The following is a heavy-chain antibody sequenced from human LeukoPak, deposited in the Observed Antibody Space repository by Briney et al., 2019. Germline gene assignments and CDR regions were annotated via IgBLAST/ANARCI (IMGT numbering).Heavy chain of an antibody. J-gene: IGHJ3*02. D-gene: IGHD3-22*01. Sequence: GGSLRLSCAASGFTVSSNYMSWVRQAPGKGLEWVSVIYSGGSTYYADSVKGRFTISRDNSKNTLYLQMNSLRAEDTAVYYCARDHGGRYDSSGHVHAFDIWGQGTMVTVSS. CDR3: ARDHGGRYDSSGHVHAFDI. V-gene: IGHV3-66*01. CDR1: GFTVSSNY. CDR2: IYSGGST.